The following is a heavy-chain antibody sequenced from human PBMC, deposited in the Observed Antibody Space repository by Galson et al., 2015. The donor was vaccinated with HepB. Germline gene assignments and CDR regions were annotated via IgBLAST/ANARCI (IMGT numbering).Heavy chain of an antibody. D-gene: IGHD5-12*01. Sequence: SLRLSCAASGFTFSSFWMNWVRQAPGGGLEWVANINQDGSEKSYVDSLKGRFTISRDNSKNTLYLQMNSLRAEDTAVYYCARDLEGLRNDWYFDLWGRGTLVTVSS. CDR3: ARDLEGLRNDWYFDL. CDR2: INQDGSEK. V-gene: IGHV3-7*03. CDR1: GFTFSSFW. J-gene: IGHJ2*01.